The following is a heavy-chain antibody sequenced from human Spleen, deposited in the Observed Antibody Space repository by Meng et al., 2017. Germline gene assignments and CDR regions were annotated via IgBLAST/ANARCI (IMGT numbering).Heavy chain of an antibody. CDR1: GFTFDDYA. CDR2: ISWDGGST. CDR3: ARGRGNYPYWYFDL. Sequence: GESLKISCAASGFTFDDYAMHWVRQAPGKGLEWVSLISWDGGSTYYADSVKGRFTISRDNSKNSLYLQMNSLRAEDTALYYCARGRGNYPYWYFDLWGRGTLVTVSS. D-gene: IGHD5-24*01. J-gene: IGHJ2*01. V-gene: IGHV3-43D*04.